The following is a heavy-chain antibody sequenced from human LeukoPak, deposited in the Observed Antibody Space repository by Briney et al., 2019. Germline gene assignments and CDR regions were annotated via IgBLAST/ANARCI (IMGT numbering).Heavy chain of an antibody. J-gene: IGHJ3*02. CDR1: GFTFSSYW. CDR2: INSDGSRT. CDR3: ARVGARLGAFDI. Sequence: GGSLRLSCAASGFTFSSYWMHWVRQAPGKGLVWVSRINSDGSRTTYSDSVKGRFTISRDNAKNTLYLQMNSLRAEDTAVYYCARVGARLGAFDIWGQGTMVTVSS. D-gene: IGHD6-25*01. V-gene: IGHV3-74*01.